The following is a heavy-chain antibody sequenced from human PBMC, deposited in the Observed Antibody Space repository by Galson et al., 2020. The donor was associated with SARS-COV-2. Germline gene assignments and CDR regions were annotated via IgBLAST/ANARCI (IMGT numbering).Heavy chain of an antibody. CDR2: ISYDGSIE. J-gene: IGHJ4*02. CDR1: GFTFSSYA. CDR3: AINRALDY. Sequence: GGSLRLSCAASGFTFSSYAMHWVRQVPGKGLEWVAVISYDGSIEYYADSVKGRFTISRDNSKNTMYLQMNSLRVEDTAVYYCAINRALDYWGQGTLVTVSS. V-gene: IGHV3-30*03.